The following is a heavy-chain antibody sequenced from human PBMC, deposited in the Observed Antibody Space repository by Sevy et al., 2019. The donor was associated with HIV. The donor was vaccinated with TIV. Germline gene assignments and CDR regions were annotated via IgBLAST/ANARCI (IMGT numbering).Heavy chain of an antibody. CDR2: IRNKADSYTT. Sequence: GGSLRLSCAASGFTFSDHYMEWVRQAPGKGLEWVGRIRNKADSYTTEYAASVKGRFTISRDDSKNSLYLLMNSLKTEETAGYYCATHAGIAAAGRVFDYWGQGTLVTVSS. D-gene: IGHD6-13*01. CDR3: ATHAGIAAAGRVFDY. CDR1: GFTFSDHY. V-gene: IGHV3-72*01. J-gene: IGHJ4*02.